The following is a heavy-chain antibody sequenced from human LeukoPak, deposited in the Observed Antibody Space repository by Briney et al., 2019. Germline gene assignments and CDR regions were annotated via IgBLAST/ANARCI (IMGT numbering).Heavy chain of an antibody. CDR2: ISAYNGNT. Sequence: ASVNVSCKASGYTFTSYGISWVRRAPGQGLEWMGWISAYNGNTNYAQTLKGRVTMTEDTSTSTAYMELRSLRSDDTAVYYCARDPPHYDFWSGQQFDYWGQGTLVTVSS. CDR1: GYTFTSYG. CDR3: ARDPPHYDFWSGQQFDY. J-gene: IGHJ4*02. D-gene: IGHD3-3*01. V-gene: IGHV1-18*01.